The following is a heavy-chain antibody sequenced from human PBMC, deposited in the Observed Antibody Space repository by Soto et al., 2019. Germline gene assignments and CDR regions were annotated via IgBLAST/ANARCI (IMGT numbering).Heavy chain of an antibody. J-gene: IGHJ4*02. CDR2: IYRTGNT. V-gene: IGHV4-30-2*01. CDR3: ARGDYQYSIDY. Sequence: TLSLTCTVFGDSMTSGDYSWRWIRQPPGKGLEWLGYIYRTGNTHYSPSLKSRVSISQDRSKNQFSLELTSVTAADTAVYYCARGDYQYSIDYWGQGTLVTVSS. CDR1: GDSMTSGDYS. D-gene: IGHD2-2*01.